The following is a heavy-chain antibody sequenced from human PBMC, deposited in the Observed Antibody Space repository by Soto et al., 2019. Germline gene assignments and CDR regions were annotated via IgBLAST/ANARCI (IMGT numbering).Heavy chain of an antibody. V-gene: IGHV1-8*01. CDR2: MNPNSGNT. CDR1: GYTFTSYD. D-gene: IGHD2-2*01. Sequence: ASVKVSCKASGYTFTSYDINWVRQATGQGLEWMGWMNPNSGNTGYAQKFQGRVTMTRNTSISTAYMELSSLRSEDTAVYYCARVFSGCSSTSCYPVPWFDPWGQGTLVTVSS. J-gene: IGHJ5*02. CDR3: ARVFSGCSSTSCYPVPWFDP.